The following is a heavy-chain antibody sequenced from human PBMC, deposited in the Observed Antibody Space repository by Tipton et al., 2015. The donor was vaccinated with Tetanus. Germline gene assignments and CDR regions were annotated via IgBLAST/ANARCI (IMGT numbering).Heavy chain of an antibody. J-gene: IGHJ6*02. CDR3: ARDTAMVLDYYYGMDV. V-gene: IGHV1-18*04. Sequence: QLVQSGAEVKKPGASVKVSCKASGYTFTSYGISWVRQAPGQGLEWMGWISAYNGNTNYAQKLQGRVTMTPDTSTSTAYMELRSLRSDDTAVYYCARDTAMVLDYYYGMDVWGQGTTVTVSS. CDR1: GYTFTSYG. D-gene: IGHD5-18*01. CDR2: ISAYNGNT.